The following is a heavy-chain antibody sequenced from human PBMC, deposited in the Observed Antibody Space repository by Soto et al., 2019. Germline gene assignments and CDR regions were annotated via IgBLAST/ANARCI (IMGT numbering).Heavy chain of an antibody. CDR3: ARGLRFLEWFESWFDP. D-gene: IGHD3-3*01. Sequence: QVQLVQSGAEVKKPGSSVKVSCKASGGTFSSYAISWVRQAPGHGLEWMGGIIPIFGTANYAQKFQGRVTITADESTSTACMELGSLRSADTAVYYGARGLRFLEWFESWFDPWGQGTLVTVSS. J-gene: IGHJ5*02. CDR2: IIPIFGTA. CDR1: GGTFSSYA. V-gene: IGHV1-69*01.